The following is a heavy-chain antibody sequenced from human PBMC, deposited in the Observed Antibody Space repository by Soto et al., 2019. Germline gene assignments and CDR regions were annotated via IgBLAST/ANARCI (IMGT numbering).Heavy chain of an antibody. CDR1: GDRVSSNSAA. CDR2: TYYRSNWSN. CDR3: ARGYAFDI. Sequence: SQTLSLTCVISGDRVSSNSAACNWLRQSPSRGLEWLGRTYYRSNWSNDYALSVKGRITINPDTSKNQFSLQLNSLTPEETAVDYCARGYAFDIWGQGTMVTVSS. J-gene: IGHJ3*02. V-gene: IGHV6-1*01.